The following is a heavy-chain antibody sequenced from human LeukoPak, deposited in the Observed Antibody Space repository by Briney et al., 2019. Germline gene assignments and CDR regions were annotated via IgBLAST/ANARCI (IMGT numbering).Heavy chain of an antibody. J-gene: IGHJ3*02. CDR1: GFTFSDYY. CDR2: ISSSGSTI. Sequence: KSGGSLRLSCAASGFTFSDYYMSWIRQAPGKGLEWVSYISSSGSTIYYADSVKGQFTISRDNAKNSLYLQMNSLRAEDTAVYYCARVGLYDSSGLDAFDIWGQGTMVTVSS. D-gene: IGHD3-22*01. V-gene: IGHV3-11*01. CDR3: ARVGLYDSSGLDAFDI.